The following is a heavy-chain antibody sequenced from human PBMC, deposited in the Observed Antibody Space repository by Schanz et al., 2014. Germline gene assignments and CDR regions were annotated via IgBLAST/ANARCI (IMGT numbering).Heavy chain of an antibody. CDR1: GFSISDAW. CDR3: TDGSAR. Sequence: EVQLVESGGGLVKPGGSLTLSCAASGFSISDAWMHWVRQAPGKGLEWVGRFKSNGDGGTTDYAAPVKGRLTISRDDSKNTLSLQMNSLKPEDTAVYYCTDGSARWGQGTLVTVSS. J-gene: IGHJ4*02. D-gene: IGHD3-22*01. V-gene: IGHV3-15*01. CDR2: FKSNGDGGTT.